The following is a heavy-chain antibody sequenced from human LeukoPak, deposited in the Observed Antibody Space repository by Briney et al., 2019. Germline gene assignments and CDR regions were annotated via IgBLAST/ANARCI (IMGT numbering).Heavy chain of an antibody. CDR3: ARDPPQLGSFDY. V-gene: IGHV4-39*07. CDR2: IYHSGST. CDR1: GGSISSSSYY. D-gene: IGHD7-27*01. Sequence: MASETLSLTCTVSGGSISSSSYYWGWIRQPPGKGLEWIGSIYHSGSTYYNPSLKSRVTISVDTSKNQFSLKLSSVTAADTAVYYCARDPPQLGSFDYWGQGTLVTVSS. J-gene: IGHJ4*02.